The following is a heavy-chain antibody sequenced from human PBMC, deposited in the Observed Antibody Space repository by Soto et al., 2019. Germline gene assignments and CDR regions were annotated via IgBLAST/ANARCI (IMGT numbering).Heavy chain of an antibody. CDR1: GFSLNDARVG. V-gene: IGHV2-26*01. D-gene: IGHD3-16*02. CDR2: IFSNDDK. CDR3: ARIQDYIWGSYPSDV. J-gene: IGHJ4*02. Sequence: QVTLKESGPVLVKPTETLTLTCTASGFSLNDARVGVSWIRQPPGKALDRLAHIFSNDDKSYSTSLDNRLTISTDVSNSQVVITMTNMGPMDTATCFCARIQDYIWGSYPSDVWGQGSLVNVSS.